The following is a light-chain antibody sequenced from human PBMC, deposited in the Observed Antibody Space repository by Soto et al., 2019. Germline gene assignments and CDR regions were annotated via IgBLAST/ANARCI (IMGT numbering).Light chain of an antibody. J-gene: IGKJ3*01. CDR2: AAS. CDR3: QQSYSTPLS. Sequence: DIQMTQSPSSLSASVGDRVTITCRASQSISSYVNWYQQKPEKATKLLIYAASSLQSGVPSRFRGSGSGPDFTLTISSLQPEDFATYYCQQSYSTPLSFGPGTKVDIK. CDR1: QSISSY. V-gene: IGKV1-39*01.